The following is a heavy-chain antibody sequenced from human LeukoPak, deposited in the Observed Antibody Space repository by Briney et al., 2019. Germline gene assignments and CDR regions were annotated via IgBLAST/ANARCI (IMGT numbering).Heavy chain of an antibody. J-gene: IGHJ4*02. D-gene: IGHD6-13*01. CDR2: VYHSGST. Sequence: SETLSLTCAVSGGSISSSSYYWGWIRQPPGKELEWIGSVYHSGSTYYNPSLKSRVTISVDTSKNQFSLKLSSVTAADTAVYYCARQDRIVATSQAIDYWGQGTLVTVSS. V-gene: IGHV4-39*01. CDR3: ARQDRIVATSQAIDY. CDR1: GGSISSSSYY.